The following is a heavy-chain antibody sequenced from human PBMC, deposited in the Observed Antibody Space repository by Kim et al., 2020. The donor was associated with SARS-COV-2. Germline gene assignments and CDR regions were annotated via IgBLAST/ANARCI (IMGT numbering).Heavy chain of an antibody. Sequence: SETLSLTCTVSGGSISSGSYYWSWIHQHPGKGLEWIGYIYYSGSTYYNPSLKSRVTISVDTSKNQFSLKLSSVTAADTAVYYCARGQGLITMIVVVVGAFDYWGQGTLVTVSS. CDR3: ARGQGLITMIVVVVGAFDY. CDR1: GGSISSGSYY. V-gene: IGHV4-31*03. D-gene: IGHD3-22*01. J-gene: IGHJ4*02. CDR2: IYYSGST.